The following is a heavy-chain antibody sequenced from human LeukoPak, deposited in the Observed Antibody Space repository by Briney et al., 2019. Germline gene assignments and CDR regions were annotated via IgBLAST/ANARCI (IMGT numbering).Heavy chain of an antibody. J-gene: IGHJ4*02. CDR1: GFTFSRNS. D-gene: IGHD1-26*01. V-gene: IGHV3-21*01. CDR3: ARAGGSYYFDY. CDR2: ISSSTSYI. Sequence: GGSLRLSCAASGFTFSRNSMNRVRQAPGKGLEWVSSISSSTSYIYYADSVKGRFTISRDNAKNSLYLQMNSLRAEDTAVYYCARAGGSYYFDYWGQGTLVTVSS.